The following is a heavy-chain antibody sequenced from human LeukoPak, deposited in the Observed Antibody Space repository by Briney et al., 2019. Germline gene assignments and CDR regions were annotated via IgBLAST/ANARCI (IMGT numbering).Heavy chain of an antibody. Sequence: SETLSLTCTVSGGSVSSNNYYWCWIRQPPGKGLEWIGTIYYSESTNHNPSLKSRVTISVDTSKNQFSLKLSSATAADTAVYYCASADYVWGSYRYTIWGQGTLVTVSS. D-gene: IGHD3-16*02. CDR2: IYYSEST. V-gene: IGHV4-39*01. J-gene: IGHJ4*02. CDR3: ASADYVWGSYRYTI. CDR1: GGSVSSNNYY.